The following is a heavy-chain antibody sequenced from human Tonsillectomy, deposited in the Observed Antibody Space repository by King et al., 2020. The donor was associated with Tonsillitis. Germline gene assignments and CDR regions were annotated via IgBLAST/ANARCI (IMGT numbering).Heavy chain of an antibody. CDR3: ARTIKAILGYCSGGSCYLPFDY. CDR2: IIPIFGTA. Sequence: QLVQSGAEVKKPGSSVKVSCKASGGTFSSYAISWVRQAPGQGLEWMGGIIPIFGTANYAQKFQGRVTITADESTSTAYMELSSLRSEDTAVYYCARTIKAILGYCSGGSCYLPFDYWGQGPLVTVSS. V-gene: IGHV1-69*01. CDR1: GGTFSSYA. D-gene: IGHD2-15*01. J-gene: IGHJ4*02.